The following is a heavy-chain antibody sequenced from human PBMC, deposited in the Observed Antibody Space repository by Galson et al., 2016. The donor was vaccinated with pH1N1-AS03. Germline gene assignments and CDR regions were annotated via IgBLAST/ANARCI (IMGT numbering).Heavy chain of an antibody. CDR2: ISTYNSET. D-gene: IGHD1-1*01. J-gene: IGHJ3*01. Sequence: QSGAEVKEPGASMKVSCKASDYTYTISWVRQAPGQGLEWMGYISTYNSETHYSQKFRGRITMTTDTSTRIAYTELRSLTSDDTALYFCAGGTSDAFDVWGQGTVVTVSP. V-gene: IGHV1-18*01. CDR1: DYTYT. CDR3: AGGTSDAFDV.